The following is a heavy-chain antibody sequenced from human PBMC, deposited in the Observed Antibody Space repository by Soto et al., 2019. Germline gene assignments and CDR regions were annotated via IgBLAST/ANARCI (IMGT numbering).Heavy chain of an antibody. CDR3: AKDLSGSVSYYFDY. D-gene: IGHD3-10*01. CDR2: ISGSGGST. V-gene: IGHV3-23*01. CDR1: GFPFSSYS. Sequence: GGSLRLSCAASGFPFSSYSMSWVRPTPGKGLEWVSAISGSGGSTYYADSVKGRFTISRDNSKNTLYLQMNSLRAEDTAVYYCAKDLSGSVSYYFDYWGQGTLVTVSS. J-gene: IGHJ4*02.